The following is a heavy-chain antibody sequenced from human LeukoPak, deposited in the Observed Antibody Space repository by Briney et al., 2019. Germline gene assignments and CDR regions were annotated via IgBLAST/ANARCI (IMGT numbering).Heavy chain of an antibody. D-gene: IGHD3-16*01. CDR1: GLGSFIDYY. CDR3: AKLWGRHVWSFDY. Sequence: SETLSLTCAVSGLGSFIDYYWSLIQEPAGRGLEWIGEVNHNGIIYYNPSLKSRLTISLDTSKNQFSLNLTSVTAADSAIYYCAKLWGRHVWSFDYWGQGALVTVSS. V-gene: IGHV4-34*01. CDR2: VNHNGII. J-gene: IGHJ4*02.